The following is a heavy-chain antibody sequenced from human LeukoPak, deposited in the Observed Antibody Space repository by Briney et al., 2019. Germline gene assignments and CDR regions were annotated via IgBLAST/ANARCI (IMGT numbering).Heavy chain of an antibody. Sequence: GGSLRPSCAASGFPFTSYWMSWVRQAPGKGLEWVANIKQDGREKYYVDSVKGRFTIPRDNAKNSLYLQMNSLRAEDTPVYYCARVSSKATVRGLITKKNYYYYYMDVWGKGTTVTISS. J-gene: IGHJ6*03. CDR3: ARVSSKATVRGLITKKNYYYYYMDV. CDR1: GFPFTSYW. CDR2: IKQDGREK. D-gene: IGHD3-10*01. V-gene: IGHV3-7*01.